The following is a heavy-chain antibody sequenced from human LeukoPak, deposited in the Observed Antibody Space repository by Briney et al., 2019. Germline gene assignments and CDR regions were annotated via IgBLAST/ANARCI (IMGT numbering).Heavy chain of an antibody. CDR3: ARDYLDWYFDL. J-gene: IGHJ2*01. CDR2: IWYDGSNK. CDR1: GFTFSSYG. V-gene: IGHV3-33*01. Sequence: GGSLRLSCAASGFTFSSYGMHWVRQAPGKGLEWVAVIWYDGSNKYYADSVKGRFTISRDNSKNTLYLLMNSLRAEDTAVYYCARDYLDWYFDLWGRGTLVTVSS.